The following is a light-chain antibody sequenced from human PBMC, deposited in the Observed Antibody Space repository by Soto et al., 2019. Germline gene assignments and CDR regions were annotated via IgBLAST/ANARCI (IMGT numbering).Light chain of an antibody. CDR1: QRISSS. J-gene: IGKJ2*01. V-gene: IGKV1-39*01. CDR3: QQSYA. CDR2: AAS. Sequence: DIQMTQSPSSLSASVGDRVTITCRASQRISSSLNWYQQSPGRAPKLLISAASSLQSGVPSRFSGSESGTDFTLTINSLQPEDFATYYCQQSYAFGQGTKLEIK.